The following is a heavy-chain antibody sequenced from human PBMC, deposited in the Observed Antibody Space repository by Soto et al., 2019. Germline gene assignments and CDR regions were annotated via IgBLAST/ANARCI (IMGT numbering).Heavy chain of an antibody. D-gene: IGHD2-2*01. V-gene: IGHV3-11*01. CDR1: GVTFRDNY. CDR3: ARDPYCSSTTCYGNWFDP. J-gene: IGHJ5*02. Sequence: AGSLRLSCAASGVTFRDNYMNGIRQAPGKGLEWISYISGSGSTIAYADSVKGRFTISRDNAKNSLFLEMNSLTDEDTAVYYCARDPYCSSTTCYGNWFDPWGQGTLVTVSS. CDR2: ISGSGSTI.